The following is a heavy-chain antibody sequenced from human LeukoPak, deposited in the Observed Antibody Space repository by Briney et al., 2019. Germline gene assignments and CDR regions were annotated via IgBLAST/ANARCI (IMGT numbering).Heavy chain of an antibody. J-gene: IGHJ4*02. D-gene: IGHD1-26*01. V-gene: IGHV3-11*04. Sequence: SGGSLRLSCAASGFTFSDYYMSWIRQAPGKGLEWVSYISSSSGTTIYYADSVKGRFTISRDNTKNSLYLQVNTLRAEDTAVYYCARVRGSYSIDYWGQGTLVTVSS. CDR3: ARVRGSYSIDY. CDR2: ISSSSGTTI. CDR1: GFTFSDYY.